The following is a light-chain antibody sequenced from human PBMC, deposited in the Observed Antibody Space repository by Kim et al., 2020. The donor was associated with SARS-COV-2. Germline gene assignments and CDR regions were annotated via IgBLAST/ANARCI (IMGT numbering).Light chain of an antibody. CDR2: QDN. J-gene: IGLJ1*01. CDR1: TLGDKY. CDR3: QAWDSSTYV. V-gene: IGLV3-1*01. Sequence: SYELTQPPSVSVLPGQTASITCSGDTLGDKYASWYQQKSGQSPVLVIYQDNKRPSGIPERFSGSNSGNTATLTISGTQAMDEADYYCQAWDSSTYVFGPGTKVTVL.